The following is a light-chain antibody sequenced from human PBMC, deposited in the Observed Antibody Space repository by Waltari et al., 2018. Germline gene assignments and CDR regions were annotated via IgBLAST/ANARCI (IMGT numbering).Light chain of an antibody. CDR2: GTS. Sequence: EIVLTQSPCTLSLSPGERATLSCRASQSVTSSSLTWYQKKVGQAPRLLIYGTSSRATCIPDRFSGSGSGTEFTLTISRLEPEDFAVYYCQQYDGEVVTFGGGTKVEI. V-gene: IGKV3-20*01. CDR3: QQYDGEVVT. J-gene: IGKJ4*01. CDR1: QSVTSSS.